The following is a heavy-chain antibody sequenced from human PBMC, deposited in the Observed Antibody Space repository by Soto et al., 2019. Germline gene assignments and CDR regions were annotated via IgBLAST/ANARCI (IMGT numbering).Heavy chain of an antibody. CDR2: ISSSGSTI. D-gene: IGHD3-3*01. CDR1: GFTFSDYY. Sequence: GSLRLSCAASGFTFSDYYMSWIRQAPGKGLEWVSYISSSGSTIYYADSVKGRFTISRDNAKNSLYLQMNSLRAEDTAVYYCARDITIFGVVIIPTPDYWGQGTLVTVSS. CDR3: ARDITIFGVVIIPTPDY. V-gene: IGHV3-11*01. J-gene: IGHJ4*02.